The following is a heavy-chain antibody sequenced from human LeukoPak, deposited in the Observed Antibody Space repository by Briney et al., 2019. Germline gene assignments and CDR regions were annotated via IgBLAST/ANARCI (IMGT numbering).Heavy chain of an antibody. V-gene: IGHV4-34*01. J-gene: IGHJ3*02. Sequence: SETLSLTCAVYGGSFSGYYWSWIRQPPGKGLEWIGEINHSGSTNYNPSLKSRVTISVDTSKNQFSLKLSSVTAADTAVYYCARLAGRRCSSTSCRDAFDIWAKGQWSPSLQ. CDR3: ARLAGRRCSSTSCRDAFDI. CDR2: INHSGST. CDR1: GGSFSGYY. D-gene: IGHD2-2*01.